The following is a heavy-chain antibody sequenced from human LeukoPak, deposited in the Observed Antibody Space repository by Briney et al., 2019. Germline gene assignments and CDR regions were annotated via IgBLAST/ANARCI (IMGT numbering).Heavy chain of an antibody. CDR2: IRYDGSNK. J-gene: IGHJ4*02. Sequence: GGSLRLSCVASGFTFSSYGMHWVRQAPGKGLEWVAFIRYDGSNKYYADSVKGRFTISRDNSKNTLYLQMNSLRAEDTAVYYCANTLTVAQYYFDYWGQGTLVTVSS. CDR1: GFTFSSYG. D-gene: IGHD4-23*01. V-gene: IGHV3-30*02. CDR3: ANTLTVAQYYFDY.